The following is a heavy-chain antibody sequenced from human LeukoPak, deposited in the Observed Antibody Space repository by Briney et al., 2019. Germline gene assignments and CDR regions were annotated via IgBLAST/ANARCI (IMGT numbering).Heavy chain of an antibody. Sequence: PGGSLRLSCAASGFTFSTYSMNWVRQAPGKGLEWVSSISSSSSYVYYADSVKGRFTISRDNAKNSLYLQMNSLRAEDTAAYYCARNYEYCSGGTCYSYYFDFWGQGTLVTVSS. CDR3: ARNYEYCSGGTCYSYYFDF. J-gene: IGHJ4*02. D-gene: IGHD2-15*01. V-gene: IGHV3-21*01. CDR2: ISSSSSYV. CDR1: GFTFSTYS.